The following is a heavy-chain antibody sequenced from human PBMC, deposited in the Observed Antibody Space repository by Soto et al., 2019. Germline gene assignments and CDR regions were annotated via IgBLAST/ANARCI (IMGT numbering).Heavy chain of an antibody. CDR1: GAAFMSNY. Sequence: PSETLSLTGTVSGAAFMSNYWSWVRQPPGKGLEWIGYIHSSGTTNYNPSLNSRVTMSVDTSKNQFSLRLSSVTAADTAIYFCARSLGGSYLNAFDIWGQGTLVT. CDR3: ARSLGGSYLNAFDI. V-gene: IGHV4-59*01. J-gene: IGHJ3*02. CDR2: IHSSGTT. D-gene: IGHD1-26*01.